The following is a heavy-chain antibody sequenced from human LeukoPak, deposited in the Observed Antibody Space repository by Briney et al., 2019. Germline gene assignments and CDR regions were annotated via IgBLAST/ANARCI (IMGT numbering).Heavy chain of an antibody. CDR2: MNPNSGNT. CDR1: GYTFTSYD. D-gene: IGHD3-3*01. V-gene: IGHV1-8*01. J-gene: IGHJ6*02. Sequence: ASVKVSCKASGYTFTSYDINWVRQATGQGLEWMGWMNPNSGNTGYAQKFQGRVTMTRNTSISTAYMELSSLRSEDTAVYYCALRFLEWLLYEPHGMDVWGQGTTVTVSS. CDR3: ALRFLEWLLYEPHGMDV.